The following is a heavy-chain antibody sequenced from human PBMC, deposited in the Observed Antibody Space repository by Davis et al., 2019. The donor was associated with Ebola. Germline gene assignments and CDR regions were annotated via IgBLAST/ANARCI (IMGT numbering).Heavy chain of an antibody. Sequence: PSETLSLTCAVSGYSISSGYYWGWIRQPPGKGLEWIGSIYHSGSTYYNPSLKSRVTISVDTSKNQFSLKLSSVTAADTAVYYCAREWRQEAAAGVYFQHWGQGTLVTVSS. CDR1: GYSISSGYY. CDR3: AREWRQEAAAGVYFQH. CDR2: IYHSGST. J-gene: IGHJ1*01. V-gene: IGHV4-38-2*02. D-gene: IGHD6-13*01.